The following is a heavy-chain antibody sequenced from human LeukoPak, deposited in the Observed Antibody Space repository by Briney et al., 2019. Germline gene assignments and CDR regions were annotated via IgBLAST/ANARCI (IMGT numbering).Heavy chain of an antibody. J-gene: IGHJ4*02. CDR2: IIPILGIA. Sequence: SVKVSCKASGGTFSSYAISWVRQAPGQGLEWMGRIIPILGIANYAQKFQGRVTITADKSTSTAYMELSSLRSEDTAVYYCAREGYYGSGTFDYWGQGTLVTVSS. D-gene: IGHD3-10*01. CDR3: AREGYYGSGTFDY. CDR1: GGTFSSYA. V-gene: IGHV1-69*04.